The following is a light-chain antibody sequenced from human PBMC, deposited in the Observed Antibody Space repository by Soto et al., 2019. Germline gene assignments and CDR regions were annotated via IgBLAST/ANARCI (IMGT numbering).Light chain of an antibody. Sequence: QPASVSGSPGQSITISCTGTSSDVGGYNYVSWYQHHPGKAPKLIIYDVSNRPSGVSIRFSGSKSDNTASLTISGLQPEDEADYHCSSYTTSNTRQIVFGTGTKLTVL. CDR1: SSDVGGYNY. CDR2: DVS. CDR3: SSYTTSNTRQIV. J-gene: IGLJ1*01. V-gene: IGLV2-14*03.